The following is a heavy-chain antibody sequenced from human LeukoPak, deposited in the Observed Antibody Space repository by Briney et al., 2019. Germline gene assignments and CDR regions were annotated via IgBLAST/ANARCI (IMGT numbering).Heavy chain of an antibody. D-gene: IGHD3-10*01. J-gene: IGHJ3*02. V-gene: IGHV3-21*01. CDR3: ARKSPEFDAFDI. CDR2: ISSSSSYI. CDR1: GFTFSSYS. Sequence: SGGSLRLSCAASGFTFSSYSMNWVRQAPGKGLEWVSSISSSSSYIYYADSVKGRFTISRDNAKNSLYLQMNSLRAEDTAVYYCARKSPEFDAFDIWGQGTMVTVSS.